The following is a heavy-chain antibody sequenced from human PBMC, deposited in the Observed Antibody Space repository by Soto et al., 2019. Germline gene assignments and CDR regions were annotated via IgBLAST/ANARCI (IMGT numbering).Heavy chain of an antibody. V-gene: IGHV2-5*02. CDR2: IYWDDDK. CDR1: GFSLSTSGVG. J-gene: IGHJ4*02. CDR3: AHTGYYYDSSGYPASSDY. D-gene: IGHD3-22*01. Sequence: VSGPTLVNPTQTLTLTCTFSGFSLSTSGVGVGWIRQPPGKALEWLALIYWDDDKRYSPSLKSRLTITKDTSKNQVVLTMTNMDPVDTATYYCAHTGYYYDSSGYPASSDYWGQGTLVTVSS.